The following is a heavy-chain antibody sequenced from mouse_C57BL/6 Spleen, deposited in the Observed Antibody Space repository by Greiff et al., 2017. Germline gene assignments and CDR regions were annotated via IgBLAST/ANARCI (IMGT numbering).Heavy chain of an antibody. V-gene: IGHV1-22*01. D-gene: IGHD2-1*01. J-gene: IGHJ4*01. CDR2: INPNNGGT. CDR1: GYTFTDYN. CDR3: ARGIYYGNPYYAMDY. Sequence: VQLQQSGPELVKPGASVKMSCKASGYTFTDYNMHWVKQSHGKSLEWIGYINPNNGGTSYNQKFKGKATLTVNKSSSTAYMELRSLTSEDSAVYYGARGIYYGNPYYAMDYWGQGTSVTVSS.